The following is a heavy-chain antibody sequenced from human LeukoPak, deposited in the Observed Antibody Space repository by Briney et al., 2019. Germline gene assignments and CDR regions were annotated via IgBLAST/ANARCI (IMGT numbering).Heavy chain of an antibody. Sequence: GGSLRLSCAASGFTFSSYSMNWVRQAPGKGLEWVSSISSSSSYIYYADSVKGRFTISRDNSKNTLYLQMNSLGAEDTAVYYCTKGTIWLPFDYWGQGTLVTVSS. CDR2: ISSSSSYI. CDR3: TKGTIWLPFDY. J-gene: IGHJ4*02. V-gene: IGHV3-21*04. CDR1: GFTFSSYS. D-gene: IGHD5-18*01.